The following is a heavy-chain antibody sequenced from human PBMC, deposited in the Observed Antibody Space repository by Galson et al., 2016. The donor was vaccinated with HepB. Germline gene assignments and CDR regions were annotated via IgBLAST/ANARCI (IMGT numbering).Heavy chain of an antibody. CDR1: GFTFSTYG. CDR2: LSSDGTTT. CDR3: ARSNFAAPPLDS. Sequence: SLRLSCAASGFTFSTYGMHWVRQAPGRGLDWVAVLSSDGTTTYYADSVKGRFTISRDNSRNTLFLQMNSLRPEDTAVYYCARSNFAAPPLDSWGQGTLVIVSS. D-gene: IGHD4-11*01. V-gene: IGHV3-30-3*01. J-gene: IGHJ4*02.